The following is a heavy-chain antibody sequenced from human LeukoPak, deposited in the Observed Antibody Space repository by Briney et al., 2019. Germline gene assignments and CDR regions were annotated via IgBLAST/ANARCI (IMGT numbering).Heavy chain of an antibody. CDR2: ISTSSSYI. Sequence: GGSLRLSCAASGFTFSSYTMNWVRQAPGKGLEWVSSISTSSSYIYYADSVKGRFTISRDNSKNTLYLQMNSLRAEDTAVYYCARGPSGYHDTGGQGTLVTVSS. D-gene: IGHD5-12*01. CDR3: ARGPSGYHDT. CDR1: GFTFSSYT. V-gene: IGHV3-21*01. J-gene: IGHJ4*02.